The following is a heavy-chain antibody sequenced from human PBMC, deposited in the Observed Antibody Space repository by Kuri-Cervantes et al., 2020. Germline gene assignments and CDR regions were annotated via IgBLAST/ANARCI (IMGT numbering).Heavy chain of an antibody. Sequence: SGPTLVKPTQTLTLTCTFSGFSLSTSGMRVSWIRQPPGKALEWLARIDWDDDKFYSTSLKTRLTISKDTSKNQVVLTMTNMDPVDTATYYCARQMAGSGGSCYYFDYWGQGTLVTVSS. CDR1: GFSLSTSGMR. J-gene: IGHJ4*02. CDR3: ARQMAGSGGSCYYFDY. CDR2: IDWDDDK. D-gene: IGHD2-15*01. V-gene: IGHV2-70D*14.